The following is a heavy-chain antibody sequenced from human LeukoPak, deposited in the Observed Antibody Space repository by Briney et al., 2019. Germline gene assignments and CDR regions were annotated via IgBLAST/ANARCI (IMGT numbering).Heavy chain of an antibody. Sequence: QASETLSLTCTVSGGSISSYYWSWIRQPPGKGLEWIGSIYYSGSTYYNPSLKSRVTISVDTSKNQFSLKLSSVTAADTAVYYCARSYGSGSSAGYWGQGTLVTVSS. J-gene: IGHJ4*02. D-gene: IGHD3-10*01. CDR3: ARSYGSGSSAGY. CDR2: IYYSGST. V-gene: IGHV4-39*01. CDR1: GGSISSYY.